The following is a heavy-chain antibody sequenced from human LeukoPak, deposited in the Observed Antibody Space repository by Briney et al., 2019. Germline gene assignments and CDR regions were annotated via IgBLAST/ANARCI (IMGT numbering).Heavy chain of an antibody. D-gene: IGHD1-1*01. V-gene: IGHV3-7*01. CDR3: VHAAYNWNPGSA. CDR1: GFTFRNYW. J-gene: IGHJ5*02. CDR2: ISQDAGAT. Sequence: GGSLRLTCATSGFTFRNYWMSWVCQVPGKGLERVSSISQDAGATTYLDSVKGRFTISRDNAKNSLYLQLNSLGADDTAVYYCVHAAYNWNPGSAWGQGTLVTVSS.